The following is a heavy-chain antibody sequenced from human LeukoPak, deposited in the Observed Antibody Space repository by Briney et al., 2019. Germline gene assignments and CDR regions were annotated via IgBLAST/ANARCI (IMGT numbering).Heavy chain of an antibody. CDR1: GGSISSYY. CDR2: IYYSGST. D-gene: IGHD3-22*01. J-gene: IGHJ4*02. CDR3: ASTLNYYYDSSKDY. V-gene: IGHV4-59*05. Sequence: PSETLSLTCTVSGGSISSYYWSWIRQPPGKGLEWIGSIYYSGSTYYNPSLKSRVTISVDTSKNQFSLKLSSVTAADTAVYYCASTLNYYYDSSKDYWGQGTLVTVSS.